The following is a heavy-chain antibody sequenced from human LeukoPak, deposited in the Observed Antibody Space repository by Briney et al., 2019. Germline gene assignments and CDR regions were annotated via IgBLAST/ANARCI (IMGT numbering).Heavy chain of an antibody. CDR3: AKARGSGSLYYYYGMDV. V-gene: IGHV3-23*01. D-gene: IGHD3-22*01. CDR1: GFTFSSYA. CDR2: ISGSGGST. J-gene: IGHJ6*02. Sequence: GGSLRLSCAASGFTFSSYAMSWVRQAPGKGLEWVSAISGSGGSTYYADSVKGRFTISRDNSKNTLYLQMNSLRAEDTAVYYCAKARGSGSLYYYYGMDVWGQGTTVTVSS.